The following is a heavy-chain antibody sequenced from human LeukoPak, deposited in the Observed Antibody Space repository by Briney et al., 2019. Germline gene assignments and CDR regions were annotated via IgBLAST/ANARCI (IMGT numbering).Heavy chain of an antibody. V-gene: IGHV3-74*01. D-gene: IGHD3-3*01. CDR1: GFTFSSYW. CDR3: AKDHSEWLFYYFDN. J-gene: IGHJ4*02. Sequence: GGSLRLSCAASGFTFSSYWMHWVRQAPGKGLVWVSRINSDGSSTSYADSVKGRFTISRDNAKNTLYLQMNSLRAEDTAVYYCAKDHSEWLFYYFDNWGQGTLVTISS. CDR2: INSDGSST.